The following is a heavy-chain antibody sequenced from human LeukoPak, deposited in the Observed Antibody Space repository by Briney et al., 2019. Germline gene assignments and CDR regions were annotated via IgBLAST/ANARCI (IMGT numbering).Heavy chain of an antibody. V-gene: IGHV4-4*07. Sequence: PSEALSLTCTVSGGSISSYYWSWIRQPAGKGLEWIGRIYTSGNTYYNASLKSRVTISLDTSKNQFSLKLSSVTAADTAVYYCAGDHRGFRWGQGTLVTVSS. D-gene: IGHD3-3*01. J-gene: IGHJ4*02. CDR1: GGSISSYY. CDR2: IYTSGNT. CDR3: AGDHRGFR.